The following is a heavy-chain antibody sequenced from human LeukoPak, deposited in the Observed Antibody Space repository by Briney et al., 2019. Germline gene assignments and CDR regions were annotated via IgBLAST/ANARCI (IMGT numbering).Heavy chain of an antibody. CDR1: GGSFSGYK. Sequence: PSETLSLTCAVHGGSFSGYKWSWIRQPPGKGLEWIGEINHSGSTNYNPSLKSRVTISVDTSKNQFSLKLSSVTAADTAVYCCVGSGRRIAARPLGYWGQGTLVTVSS. V-gene: IGHV4-34*01. D-gene: IGHD6-6*01. CDR3: VGSGRRIAARPLGY. CDR2: INHSGST. J-gene: IGHJ4*02.